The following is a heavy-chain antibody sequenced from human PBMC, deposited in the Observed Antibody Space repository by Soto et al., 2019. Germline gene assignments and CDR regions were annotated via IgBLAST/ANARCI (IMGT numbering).Heavy chain of an antibody. CDR2: TSGSGGST. CDR3: VRRFCSGGSCPGIGFDY. CDR1: GFTFSSYA. D-gene: IGHD2-15*01. V-gene: IGHV3-23*01. Sequence: EAQLLESGGGLVQPGGSLRLSCTASGFTFSSYAMSWVRQAPGKGLEWVSSTSGSGGSTYYADSVKGHFTISRDNSMNTLYLQMNSLRAGDTAVYYCVRRFCSGGSCPGIGFDYWGQGTLVTVSS. J-gene: IGHJ4*02.